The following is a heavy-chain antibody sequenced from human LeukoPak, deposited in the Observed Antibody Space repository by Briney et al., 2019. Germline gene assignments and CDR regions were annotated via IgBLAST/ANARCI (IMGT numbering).Heavy chain of an antibody. CDR3: ASPGIAAAGRGYYYYMDV. CDR1: GFTVSSNY. J-gene: IGHJ6*03. CDR2: IYSGGST. V-gene: IGHV3-53*01. Sequence: PGGSLRLSCAASGFTVSSNYMSWVRQAPGKGLEWVSVIYSGGSTYYADSVKGRFTISRDNSKNTLYLQMNSLRAEDTAVYYCASPGIAAAGRGYYYYMDVWGKGTTVTVSS. D-gene: IGHD6-13*01.